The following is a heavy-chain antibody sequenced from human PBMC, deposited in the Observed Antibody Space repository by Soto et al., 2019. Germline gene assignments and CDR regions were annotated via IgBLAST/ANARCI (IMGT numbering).Heavy chain of an antibody. CDR1: GYTFTSYY. CDR3: ARDFPSRYSGYDLKGPYNWFDP. V-gene: IGHV1-46*01. D-gene: IGHD5-12*01. Sequence: GASVKVSCKASGYTFTSYYMHWVRQAPGQGLEWMGIINPSGGSTSYAQKFQGRATMTRDTSTSTVYMELSSLRSEDTAVYYCARDFPSRYSGYDLKGPYNWFDPWGQGTLVTVSS. CDR2: INPSGGST. J-gene: IGHJ5*02.